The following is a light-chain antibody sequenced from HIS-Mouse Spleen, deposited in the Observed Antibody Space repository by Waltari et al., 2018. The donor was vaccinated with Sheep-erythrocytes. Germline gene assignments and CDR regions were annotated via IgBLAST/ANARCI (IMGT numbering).Light chain of an antibody. J-gene: IGLJ1*01. CDR1: SSDVGGYHY. V-gene: IGLV2-11*01. CDR3: CSYAGSYNHV. Sequence: QSALTQPRPVSGSPGQSVTISCTGTSSDVGGYHYFSWYHQHPGKAPKLMIYDVSKRPSGVPDRFSGSKSGNTASLTISGLQAEDEADYYCCSYAGSYNHVFATGTKVTVL. CDR2: DVS.